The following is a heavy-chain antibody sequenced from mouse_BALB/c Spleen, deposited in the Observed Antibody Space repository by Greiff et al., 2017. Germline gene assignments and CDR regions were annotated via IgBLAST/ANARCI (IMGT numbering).Heavy chain of an antibody. J-gene: IGHJ3*01. CDR3: ARGDWWFAF. CDR1: GYSITSDYA. CDR2: ISYSGST. Sequence: VQLKQSGPGLVKPSQSLSLTCTVTGYSITSDYAWNWIRQFPGNKLEWMGYISYSGSTSYNPSLKSRISITRDTSKNQCFLPLNSVTTEDTATYYCARGDWWFAFWGQGTLVTVSA. D-gene: IGHD3-3*01. V-gene: IGHV3-2*02.